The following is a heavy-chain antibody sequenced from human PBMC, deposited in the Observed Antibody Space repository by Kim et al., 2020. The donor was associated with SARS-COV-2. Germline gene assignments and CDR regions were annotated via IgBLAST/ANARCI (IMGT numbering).Heavy chain of an antibody. V-gene: IGHV3-30*18. CDR1: GFTFSSYG. Sequence: GGSLRLSCAASGFTFSSYGMHWVRQAPGKGLEWVAVISYDGSNKYYADSVKGRFTISRDNSKNTLYLQMNSLRAEDTAVYYCAKSEGDFWSGYYYNWFDP. D-gene: IGHD3-3*01. CDR3: AKSEGDFWSGYYYNWFDP. J-gene: IGHJ5*02. CDR2: ISYDGSNK.